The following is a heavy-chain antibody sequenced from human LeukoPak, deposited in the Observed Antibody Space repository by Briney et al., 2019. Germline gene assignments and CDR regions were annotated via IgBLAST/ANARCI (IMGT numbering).Heavy chain of an antibody. D-gene: IGHD2-15*01. CDR2: TSSSDAGK. Sequence: GGSLRLSCAASGFTFSNYGMNWVRQAPGKGLEWVSATSSSDAGKYYADSVRGRFTLSRDNSRNTVYLQMNGLRAEDAAVYYCAKAPVTSCRGAFCYPFDSWGQGTVVTVSS. CDR1: GFTFSNYG. J-gene: IGHJ4*02. V-gene: IGHV3-23*01. CDR3: AKAPVTSCRGAFCYPFDS.